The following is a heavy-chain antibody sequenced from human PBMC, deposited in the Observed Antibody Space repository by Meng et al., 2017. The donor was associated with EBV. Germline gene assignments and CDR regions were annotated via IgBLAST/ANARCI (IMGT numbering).Heavy chain of an antibody. V-gene: IGHV1-69*01. J-gene: IGHJ4*02. CDR3: ASESGRGYTPDY. CDR1: GGTFTSDA. D-gene: IGHD3-10*01. CDR2: LIPMSGAP. Sequence: QWQLVPFGAGGKKPGSSVPVSCKTSGGTFTSDALSWVRQAPGQGLELMGGLIPMSGAPNYAQKFQGRITITADESTSTHYMDLSSLRSEDTAVYYCASESGRGYTPDYWGQGTLVTVSS.